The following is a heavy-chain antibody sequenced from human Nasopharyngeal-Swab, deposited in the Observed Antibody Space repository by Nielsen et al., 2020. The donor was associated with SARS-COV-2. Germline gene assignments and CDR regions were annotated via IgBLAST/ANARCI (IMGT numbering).Heavy chain of an antibody. J-gene: IGHJ4*02. CDR2: ISYGGGDE. CDR3: ARPRPPFDY. CDR1: GFTFSSYP. V-gene: IGHV3-30*04. Sequence: GESLKISCEASGFTFSSYPMQWVRRAPGKGLEWVSVISYGGGDEHYADSVKGRFTISRDNSKNTLYLQMNSLRAEDTAVYYCARPRPPFDYWGQGTLVTVSS.